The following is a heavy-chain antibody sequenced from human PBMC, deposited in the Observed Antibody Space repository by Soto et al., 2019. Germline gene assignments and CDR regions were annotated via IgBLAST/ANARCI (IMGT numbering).Heavy chain of an antibody. Sequence: PGESLRISCKGSGYSFTSYWIGWVRQMRGKGLEWMGIIYPGDSDTRYSPSFQGQVTISADKSISTAYLQWSSLKASDTAIYYCARHEQFNYQFYCMDVWGQGTTVTVS. J-gene: IGHJ6*02. D-gene: IGHD4-4*01. V-gene: IGHV5-51*01. CDR3: ARHEQFNYQFYCMDV. CDR1: GYSFTSYW. CDR2: IYPGDSDT.